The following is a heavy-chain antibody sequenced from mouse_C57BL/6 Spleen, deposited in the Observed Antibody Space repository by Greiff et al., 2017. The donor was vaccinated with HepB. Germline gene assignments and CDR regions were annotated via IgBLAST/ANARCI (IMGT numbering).Heavy chain of an antibody. V-gene: IGHV1-82*01. CDR3: AREQRRLLDY. CDR1: GYAFSSSW. Sequence: VQLKQSGPELVKPGASVKISCKASGYAFSSSWMNWVKQRPGKGLEWIGRIYPGDGDTNYNGKFKGKATLTADKSSSTAYMQLSSLTSEDSAVYFCAREQRRLLDYWGQGTTLTVSS. J-gene: IGHJ2*01. D-gene: IGHD3-2*02. CDR2: IYPGDGDT.